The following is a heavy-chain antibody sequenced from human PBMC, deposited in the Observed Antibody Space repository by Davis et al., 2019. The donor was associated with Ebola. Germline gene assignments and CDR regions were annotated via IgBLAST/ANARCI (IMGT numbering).Heavy chain of an antibody. J-gene: IGHJ4*02. Sequence: GGSLRLSCAASGFTFNKYEMNWVRQAPGKGLEWISSISASNHYILYTDSVKGRFTISRDNAKNSLYLQMNSLRAEDTAVYYCARDPAYCNGIVCPSEYWGQGTLVTVSS. D-gene: IGHD2/OR15-2a*01. CDR3: ARDPAYCNGIVCPSEY. CDR1: GFTFNKYE. V-gene: IGHV3-21*01. CDR2: ISASNHYI.